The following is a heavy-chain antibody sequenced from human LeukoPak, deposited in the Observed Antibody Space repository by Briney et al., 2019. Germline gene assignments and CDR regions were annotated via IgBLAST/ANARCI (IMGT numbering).Heavy chain of an antibody. CDR2: ISGSDDGT. V-gene: IGHV3-23*01. CDR3: AKILQWLVRNRAFDY. Sequence: GGSLRLSCAASGFTFSTYAMSWVRQIPGKGLEWVSAISGSDDGTYYADSVKGRFTISRDNSRNTLYLQMNSLRAEDTAVYYCAKILQWLVRNRAFDYWGQGTLVTVSS. J-gene: IGHJ4*02. D-gene: IGHD6-19*01. CDR1: GFTFSTYA.